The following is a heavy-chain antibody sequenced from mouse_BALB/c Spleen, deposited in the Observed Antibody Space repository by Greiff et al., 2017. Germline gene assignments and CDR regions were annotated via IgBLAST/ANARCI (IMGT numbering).Heavy chain of an antibody. CDR2: ISSGGSYT. CDR1: GFTFSSYA. Sequence: EVQLVESGGGLVKPGGSLKLSCAASGFTFSSYAMSWVRQSPEKRLEWVAEISSGGSYTYYPDTVTGRFTISRDNAKNTLYLEMSSLRSEDTAMYYWARGGDYEGGTYYAMDYWGQGTSVTVSS. D-gene: IGHD2-4*01. J-gene: IGHJ4*01. CDR3: ARGGDYEGGTYYAMDY. V-gene: IGHV5-9-4*01.